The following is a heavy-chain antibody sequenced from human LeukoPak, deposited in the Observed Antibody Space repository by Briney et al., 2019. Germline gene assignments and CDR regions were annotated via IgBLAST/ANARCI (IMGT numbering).Heavy chain of an antibody. D-gene: IGHD3-22*01. V-gene: IGHV4-59*01. J-gene: IGHJ5*02. Sequence: SETLSLTCTVSGGSLSTYYWSWIRQRPGKGLDWVGYIYYTGSTNYNPSLKSRVTISVDTSKNQFSLNLNSVTAADTAVYYCARASGGYYNNWFDPWGQGTLVTVSS. CDR2: IYYTGST. CDR3: ARASGGYYNNWFDP. CDR1: GGSLSTYY.